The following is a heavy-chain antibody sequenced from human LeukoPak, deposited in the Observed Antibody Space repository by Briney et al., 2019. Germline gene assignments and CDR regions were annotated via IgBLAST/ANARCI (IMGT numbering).Heavy chain of an antibody. CDR1: GGSFSGNY. V-gene: IGHV4-34*09. CDR3: ASGGGWVFFN. D-gene: IGHD6-19*01. Sequence: PSETLSLTCAVYGGSFSGNYWTWIRQSPGKGLEWIGYILYSGSAYYNPSLRSRVTISVDTSKNQFSLKLTSVTAADTAVYYCASGGGWVFFNWGRGTLVTVSS. J-gene: IGHJ4*02. CDR2: ILYSGSA.